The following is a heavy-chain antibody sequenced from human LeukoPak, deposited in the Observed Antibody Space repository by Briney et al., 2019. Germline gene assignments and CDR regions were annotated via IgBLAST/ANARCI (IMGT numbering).Heavy chain of an antibody. D-gene: IGHD1-26*01. V-gene: IGHV4-38-2*01. CDR3: ASGSYYFDY. Sequence: SETLSLTCAVSGYSISSGYYWGWIRQPPGKGLEWIGSIYHSGSTYYNPSLKSRVTISVDTSKNQFSLKLSSVTAADTAVYYCASGSYYFDYWRQGTLVTVSS. J-gene: IGHJ4*02. CDR2: IYHSGST. CDR1: GYSISSGYY.